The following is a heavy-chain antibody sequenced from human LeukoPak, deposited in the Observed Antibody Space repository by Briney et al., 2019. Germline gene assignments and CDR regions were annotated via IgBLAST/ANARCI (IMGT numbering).Heavy chain of an antibody. D-gene: IGHD3-22*01. Sequence: ASVKVSSKASGGTFSSYAISWVRQAPGQGLEWMGRIIPILGIANYAQKFQGRVTITADKSTSTAYMELSGLRSEDTAVYYCARDGAYYYDSSGPSWGQGTLVTVSS. CDR3: ARDGAYYYDSSGPS. J-gene: IGHJ4*02. V-gene: IGHV1-69*04. CDR1: GGTFSSYA. CDR2: IIPILGIA.